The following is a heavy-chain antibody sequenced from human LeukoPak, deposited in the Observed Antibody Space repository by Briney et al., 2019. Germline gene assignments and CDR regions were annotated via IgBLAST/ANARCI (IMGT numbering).Heavy chain of an antibody. V-gene: IGHV3-21*01. CDR3: ARDPYSGNYGNYYYYYMDV. J-gene: IGHJ6*03. CDR2: ITSSGTYI. Sequence: GGSLRLSCAASGFTFNNYNMNWVRQAPGRALEWVSSITSSGTYIFYADSVKGRFTISRDNAKNSLYLQMNSLGPEDTAVYYCARDPYSGNYGNYYYYYMDVWGKGTAVTISS. CDR1: GFTFNNYN. D-gene: IGHD1-26*01.